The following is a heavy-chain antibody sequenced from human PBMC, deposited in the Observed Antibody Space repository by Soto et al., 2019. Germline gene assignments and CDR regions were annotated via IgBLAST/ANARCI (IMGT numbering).Heavy chain of an antibody. Sequence: EVPLVESGGGLVQPGGSLRLSCAASGFTFSSYAMHWVRQAPGKGLEYVSAISSYGGSTYYANSVKGRFTISRDKSKNTLYLQMGSLRAEEMAVYYCARDPDSRGYSYFDYWGQGTLVTVSS. CDR1: GFTFSSYA. V-gene: IGHV3-64*01. CDR2: ISSYGGST. J-gene: IGHJ4*02. CDR3: ARDPDSRGYSYFDY. D-gene: IGHD3-22*01.